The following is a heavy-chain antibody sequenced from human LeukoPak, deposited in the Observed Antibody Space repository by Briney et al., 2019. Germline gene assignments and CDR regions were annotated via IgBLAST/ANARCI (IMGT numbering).Heavy chain of an antibody. V-gene: IGHV3-74*01. D-gene: IGHD1-26*01. J-gene: IGHJ6*02. CDR1: GFTFSSYW. Sequence: GGSLRLSCAASGFTFSSYWMHWVRQAPGKGLVWVSRINSDGSSTSYADSVKGRFTISRDNAKNTLYLLINSLRAEDTAVYYCARGQQSGSYFYYCLDVWGQGTTVTVSS. CDR3: ARGQQSGSYFYYCLDV. CDR2: INSDGSST.